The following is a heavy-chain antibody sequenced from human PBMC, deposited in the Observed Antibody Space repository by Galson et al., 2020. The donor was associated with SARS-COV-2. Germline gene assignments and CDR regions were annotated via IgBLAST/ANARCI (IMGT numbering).Heavy chain of an antibody. CDR3: ARASGWGKGYFDP. Sequence: SQTLSLTCAISGDSVSGNNVAWNWVRQSPLRGLEWLGRTYYRSSWHYDYAESVQSRMAINVDTSRNQFSLQLSSVTPEDTAVYYCARASGWGKGYFDPWGQGTLVTVSS. V-gene: IGHV6-1*01. CDR2: TYYRSSWHY. J-gene: IGHJ5*02. CDR1: GDSVSGNNVA. D-gene: IGHD3-10*01.